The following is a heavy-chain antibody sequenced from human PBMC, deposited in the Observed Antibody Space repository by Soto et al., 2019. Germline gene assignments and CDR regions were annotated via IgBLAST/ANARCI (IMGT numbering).Heavy chain of an antibody. CDR1: GFSLITSGVD. Sequence: QITLKESGPTLVKPTQTLTLTCTISGFSLITSGVDVGWLRQPPGKALELLALIYWDDDKRYSPSLKSRLTITKDTSKTQVVLTTTNMDPVDTAAYYCAHIVTGCFTWGRGALVTVSS. J-gene: IGHJ5*02. CDR2: IYWDDDK. V-gene: IGHV2-5*02. CDR3: AHIVTGCFT. D-gene: IGHD3-16*01.